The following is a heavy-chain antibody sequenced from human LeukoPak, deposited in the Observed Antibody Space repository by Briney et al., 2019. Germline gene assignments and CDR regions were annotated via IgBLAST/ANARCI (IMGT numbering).Heavy chain of an antibody. CDR2: ISSSSSTI. CDR1: GFTFSSYS. Sequence: GGSLRLSCAASGFTFSSYSMNWVRQAPGKGLEWVSYISSSSSTIYYADSVKGRFTISRDNANNSLYLPINSLRAEDTAVYYCPRERDYGEADYWGQGTLVTVSS. CDR3: PRERDYGEADY. V-gene: IGHV3-48*01. J-gene: IGHJ4*02. D-gene: IGHD4-17*01.